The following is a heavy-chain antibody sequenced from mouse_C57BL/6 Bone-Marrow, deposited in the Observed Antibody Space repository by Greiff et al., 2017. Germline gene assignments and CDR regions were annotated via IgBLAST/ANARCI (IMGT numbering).Heavy chain of an antibody. CDR1: GYTFTSYR. J-gene: IGHJ1*03. Sequence: VQLQQPGAELVMPGASVKLSCKASGYTFTSYRMHWVKPRPGQGLEWIGEIDPSDSYTNYNQKFKGKSTLTVDKSSSTAYMQLSSLTSEDSAVYYCARVSSDYYGYWYFDVWGTGTTVTVSS. V-gene: IGHV1-69*01. CDR2: IDPSDSYT. D-gene: IGHD1-1*01. CDR3: ARVSSDYYGYWYFDV.